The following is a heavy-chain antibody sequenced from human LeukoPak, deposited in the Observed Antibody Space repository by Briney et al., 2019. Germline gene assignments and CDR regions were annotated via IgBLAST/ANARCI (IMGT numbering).Heavy chain of an antibody. V-gene: IGHV3-53*01. CDR1: GFRFSDYW. D-gene: IGHD1/OR15-1a*01. J-gene: IGHJ6*03. CDR2: IYSGGTT. CDR3: ARDGYGNNYMDV. Sequence: GGSLRLSCAASGFRFSDYWMTWVRQAPGKGLEWVSVIYSGGTTYYADSVKGRFTISRDNSKNTLYLQMNSLRAEDTAMYYCARDGYGNNYMDVWGKGTTVTVSS.